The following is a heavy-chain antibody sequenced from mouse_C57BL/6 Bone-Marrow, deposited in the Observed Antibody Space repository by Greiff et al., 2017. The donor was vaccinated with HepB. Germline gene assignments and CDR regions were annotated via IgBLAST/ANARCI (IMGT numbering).Heavy chain of an antibody. V-gene: IGHV1-15*01. CDR3: TDGNYIAY. Sequence: VQLVESGAELVRPGASVTLSCKASGYTFTDYEMHWVKQTPVHGLEWIGAIDPETGGTAYNQKFKGKAILTADKSSSTAYMELRSLTSEDSAVYYCTDGNYIAYWGQGTLVTVSA. CDR1: GYTFTDYE. J-gene: IGHJ3*01. D-gene: IGHD2-1*01. CDR2: IDPETGGT.